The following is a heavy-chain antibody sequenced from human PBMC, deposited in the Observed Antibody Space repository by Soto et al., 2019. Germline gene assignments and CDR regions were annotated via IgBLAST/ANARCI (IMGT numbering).Heavy chain of an antibody. Sequence: SETLSLTCTVSGGSISSYYWSWILQPPGKGLEWIGYIYYSGSTYYNPSLKSRVTISVDTSKNQFSLKLSSVTAADTAVYYCARHDYSSSWYYFDYWGQGTLVTVSS. V-gene: IGHV4-59*04. CDR2: IYYSGST. CDR3: ARHDYSSSWYYFDY. J-gene: IGHJ4*02. CDR1: GGSISSYY. D-gene: IGHD6-13*01.